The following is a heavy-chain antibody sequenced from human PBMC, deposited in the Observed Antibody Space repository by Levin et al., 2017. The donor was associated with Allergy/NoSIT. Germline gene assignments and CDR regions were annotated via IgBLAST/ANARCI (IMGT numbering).Heavy chain of an antibody. V-gene: IGHV4-34*01. J-gene: IGHJ6*03. CDR3: ARGRVPPDYYYYYYMDV. CDR2: INHSGST. CDR1: GGSFSGYY. Sequence: SETLSLTCAVYGGSFSGYYWSWIRQPPGKGLEWIGEINHSGSTNYNPSLKSRVTISVDTSKNQFSLKLSSVTAADTAVYYCARGRVPPDYYYYYYMDVWGKGTTVTVSS. D-gene: IGHD5/OR15-5a*01.